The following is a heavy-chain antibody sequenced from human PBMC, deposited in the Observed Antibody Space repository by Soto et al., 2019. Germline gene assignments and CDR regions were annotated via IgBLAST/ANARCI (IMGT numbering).Heavy chain of an antibody. Sequence: EVQLVESGGGLVQPGRSLRLSCAASGFTFDDYAMHWVRQAPGKGLEWVSGISWNSGSIGYADSVKGRFTISRDNAKNSLYLQMNSLRAEDMALYYCAKSVGPKYFYGMDVWGQGTTVTVSS. J-gene: IGHJ6*01. CDR3: AKSVGPKYFYGMDV. CDR1: GFTFDDYA. D-gene: IGHD1-26*01. CDR2: ISWNSGSI. V-gene: IGHV3-9*03.